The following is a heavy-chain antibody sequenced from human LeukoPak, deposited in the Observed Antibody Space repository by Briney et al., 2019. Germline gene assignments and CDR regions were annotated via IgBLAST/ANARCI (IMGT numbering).Heavy chain of an antibody. CDR1: GGSLSSYY. CDR3: ARRLIVGPAFDY. V-gene: IGHV4-59*01. J-gene: IGHJ4*02. Sequence: SGTLSLTCTVSGGSLSSYYWSWIRQPPGNGLEWIGYIYSSGSTNYNPSLKSRLTISVDTSKNQFSLKLSSVTAADTAVYYCARRLIVGPAFDYWGQGTLVTVSS. D-gene: IGHD1-26*01. CDR2: IYSSGST.